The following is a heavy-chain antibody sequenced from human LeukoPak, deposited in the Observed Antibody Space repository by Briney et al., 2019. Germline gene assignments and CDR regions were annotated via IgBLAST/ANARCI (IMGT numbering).Heavy chain of an antibody. CDR3: ARGRIRYCSGGSCYKSPYFDY. CDR1: GGSFSGYY. V-gene: IGHV4-34*01. Sequence: SETLSLTCAVYGGSFSGYYWSWIRQPPGKGREWIGEINHSGSTNYNPSLKSRVTISVDTSKNQFSLKLSSVTAADTAVYYCARGRIRYCSGGSCYKSPYFDYWGQGTLVTVSS. J-gene: IGHJ4*02. D-gene: IGHD2-15*01. CDR2: INHSGST.